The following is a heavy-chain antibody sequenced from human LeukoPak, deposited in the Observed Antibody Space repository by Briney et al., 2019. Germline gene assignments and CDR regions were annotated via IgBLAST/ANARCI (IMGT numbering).Heavy chain of an antibody. J-gene: IGHJ5*02. CDR2: IYTSGST. Sequence: PSETLSLTCTVSGGSISSGSYYWSWIRQPAGKGLEWIGRIYTSGSTNYNPSLKSRVTISVDTSKNQFSLKLSSVTAADTAVYYCARGPYYYDSSGYYEDNWFDPWGQGTLVTVSS. CDR1: GGSISSGSYY. D-gene: IGHD3-22*01. V-gene: IGHV4-61*02. CDR3: ARGPYYYDSSGYYEDNWFDP.